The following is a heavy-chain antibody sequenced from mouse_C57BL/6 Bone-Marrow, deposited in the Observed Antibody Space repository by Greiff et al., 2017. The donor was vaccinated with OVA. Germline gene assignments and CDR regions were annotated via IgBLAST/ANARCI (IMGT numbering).Heavy chain of an antibody. CDR2: INPNNGGT. Sequence: EVKLQQSGPELVKPGASVKISCKASGYTFTDYYMNWVKQSPGKSLEWIGDINPNNGGTSYNQKFKGKATLTVDKSSSAAYMELRSLTSEDSAVYYCARTGRGFAYWGQGTLVTVSA. CDR1: GYTFTDYY. CDR3: ARTGRGFAY. D-gene: IGHD4-1*01. V-gene: IGHV1-26*01. J-gene: IGHJ3*01.